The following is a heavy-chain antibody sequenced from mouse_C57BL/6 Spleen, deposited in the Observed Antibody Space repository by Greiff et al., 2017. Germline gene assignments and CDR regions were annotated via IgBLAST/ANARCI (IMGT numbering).Heavy chain of an antibody. CDR3: ARTGVTTNAMDY. CDR2: IDPSDSYT. Sequence: QVQLQQPGAELVMPGASVKLSCKASGYTFTSYWMHWVKQRPGQGLEWIGEIDPSDSYTNYNQKFKGKSTLTVDKSSSTAYMQLSSLTSEDSAVYYCARTGVTTNAMDYWGQGTSVTVSS. V-gene: IGHV1-69*01. J-gene: IGHJ4*01. CDR1: GYTFTSYW. D-gene: IGHD2-2*01.